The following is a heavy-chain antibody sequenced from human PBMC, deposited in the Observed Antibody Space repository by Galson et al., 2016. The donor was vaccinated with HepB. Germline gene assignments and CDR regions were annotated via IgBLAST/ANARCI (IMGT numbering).Heavy chain of an antibody. CDR2: ILYDGSKK. J-gene: IGHJ3*01. CDR1: GLPFNSLG. D-gene: IGHD1-26*01. CDR3: ATLGQEVGDDV. V-gene: IGHV3-33*05. Sequence: SLRLSCATSGLPFNSLGMNWVRQAPGAGLEWVATILYDGSKKYYGDPVKGRFTISRDNSRNILSLEMDNLRAEDTAVYYCATLGQEVGDDVWGQGTRVTVSS.